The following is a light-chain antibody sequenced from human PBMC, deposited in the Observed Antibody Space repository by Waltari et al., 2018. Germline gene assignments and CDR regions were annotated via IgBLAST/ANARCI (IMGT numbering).Light chain of an antibody. CDR1: QSLLHSNGYNY. CDR3: MQTLQTPYT. J-gene: IGKJ2*01. V-gene: IGKV2-28*01. Sequence: DIVLTQTPLSLPVTPGEPASISCRSRQSLLHSNGYNYLDWYLQKPGQSPQVVVFLGSRRASGVPDRISGSGSGTEFILRITRVEAADVGIYHCMQTLQTPYTFGQGTKLEI. CDR2: LGS.